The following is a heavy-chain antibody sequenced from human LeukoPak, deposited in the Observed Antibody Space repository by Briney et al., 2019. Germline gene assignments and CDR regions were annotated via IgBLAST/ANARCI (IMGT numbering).Heavy chain of an antibody. Sequence: PSETLSLTCAVYGGSFSGYYWSWIRQPPGKGLEWIGEINHSGSTNCNPSLKSRVTISVDASKNQFSLKLSSVTAADTAVYYCARAAAQDPSAYWGQGTLVTVSS. V-gene: IGHV4-34*01. CDR1: GGSFSGYY. CDR2: INHSGST. J-gene: IGHJ4*02. CDR3: ARAAAQDPSAY.